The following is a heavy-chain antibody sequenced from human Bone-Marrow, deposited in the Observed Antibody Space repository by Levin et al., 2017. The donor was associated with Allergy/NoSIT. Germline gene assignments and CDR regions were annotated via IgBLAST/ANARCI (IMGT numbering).Heavy chain of an antibody. CDR3: AKDRQQWLVVGPLDY. J-gene: IGHJ4*02. Sequence: LSLTCAASGFTFDDYAMHWVRQAPGKGLEWVSGISWNSGSIGYADSVKGRFTISRDNAKNSLYLQMNSLRAEDTALYYCAKDRQQWLVVGPLDYWGQGTLVTVSS. CDR1: GFTFDDYA. D-gene: IGHD6-19*01. V-gene: IGHV3-9*01. CDR2: ISWNSGSI.